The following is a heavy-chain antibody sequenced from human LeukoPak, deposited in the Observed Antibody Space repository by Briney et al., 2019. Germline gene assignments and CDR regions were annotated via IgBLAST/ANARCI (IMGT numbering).Heavy chain of an antibody. CDR2: IIPIFGTA. J-gene: IGHJ5*02. Sequence: SVKVSCKASGGTFSSYAISWVRQAPGQGLEWMGGIIPIFGTANYAQKFQGRVTITADKSTSTAYMELSSLRSEDTAVYYCARMSWVTGTSGGWFDPWGQGTLATVSS. V-gene: IGHV1-69*06. D-gene: IGHD1-20*01. CDR3: ARMSWVTGTSGGWFDP. CDR1: GGTFSSYA.